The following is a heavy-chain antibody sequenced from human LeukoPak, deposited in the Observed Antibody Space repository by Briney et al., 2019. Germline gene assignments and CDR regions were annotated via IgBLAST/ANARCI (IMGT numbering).Heavy chain of an antibody. J-gene: IGHJ5*02. V-gene: IGHV4-34*01. CDR1: GFTFSSYS. CDR2: INHSGST. CDR3: ARVISPITMVRGVKRYNWFDP. Sequence: GSLRLSCAASGFTFSSYSMNWVRQAPGKGLEWIGEINHSGSTNYNPSLKSRVTISVDTSKNQFSLKLSSVTAADTAVYYCARVISPITMVRGVKRYNWFDPWGQGTLVTVSS. D-gene: IGHD3-10*01.